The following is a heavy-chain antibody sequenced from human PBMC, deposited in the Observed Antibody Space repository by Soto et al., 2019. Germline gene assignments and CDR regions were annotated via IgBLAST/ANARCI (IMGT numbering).Heavy chain of an antibody. CDR1: GFTFSSYA. J-gene: IGHJ6*01. V-gene: IGHV3-23*01. CDR3: GKSGQSSWANMEV. Sequence: EVQLLESGGGLVQPGGSLRLSCAASGFTFSSYAINWVRQAPGKGLEWVSTISGSGDNTYYADSVKGRFTISRDNSKNTLSRQMNTLRAEDTAVYYCGKSGQSSWANMEVWGQGTTVTVSS. D-gene: IGHD2-2*01. CDR2: ISGSGDNT.